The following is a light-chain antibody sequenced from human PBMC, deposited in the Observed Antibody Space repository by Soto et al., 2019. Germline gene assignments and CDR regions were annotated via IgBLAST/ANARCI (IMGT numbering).Light chain of an antibody. CDR1: QSVSNNY. CDR2: GAS. V-gene: IGKV3D-20*02. J-gene: IGKJ4*01. CDR3: QQRNNWLLT. Sequence: EIVLTQSPGTLSLSPGERATLSCRASQSVSNNYLAWYQQKPGQAPRLLIYGASNRATGIPDRFSGSGSGTDFTLTISSLEPEDFAVYYCQQRNNWLLTFGGGTKVDIK.